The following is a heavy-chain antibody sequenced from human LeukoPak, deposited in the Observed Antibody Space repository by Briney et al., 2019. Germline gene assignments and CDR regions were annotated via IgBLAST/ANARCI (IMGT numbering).Heavy chain of an antibody. D-gene: IGHD1-26*01. V-gene: IGHV4-34*01. Sequence: SETLSLTCAVYGGSFSGYYWSWIRQPPGKGLEWIGEINHSGNTNYNPSLKSRVTISVDTSKNQFSLKLSSVTAADTAVYYCAREESGSDYDYWGQGTLVTVSS. CDR2: INHSGNT. CDR3: AREESGSDYDY. CDR1: GGSFSGYY. J-gene: IGHJ4*02.